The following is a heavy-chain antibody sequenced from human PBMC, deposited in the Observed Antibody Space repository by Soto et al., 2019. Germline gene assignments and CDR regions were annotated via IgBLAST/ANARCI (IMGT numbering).Heavy chain of an antibody. CDR3: AKGSGYFWYFDL. CDR1: GFTFSDYD. J-gene: IGHJ2*01. V-gene: IGHV3-11*01. Sequence: SLRLSCAASGFTFSDYDMSWIRQAPGKGLEWVSYTSSSGSTTYYTDSVKGRFTMSRDNAKNSMYLHMDSLRVEDTAVYYCAKGSGYFWYFDLWGRGTLVTVSS. D-gene: IGHD3-3*01. CDR2: TSSSGSTT.